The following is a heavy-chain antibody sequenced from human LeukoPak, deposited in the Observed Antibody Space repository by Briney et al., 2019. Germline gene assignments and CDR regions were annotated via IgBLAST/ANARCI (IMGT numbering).Heavy chain of an antibody. Sequence: PGGSLRLSCSASGFTFSSYSMHWVRQAPGNGLESVSAIIDNGVSTFYADSVKGRFTISRDNSKNTLYLQMSSLRPEDSTIYYCVFSPRTVTSNPWGQGTLVTVSS. CDR1: GFTFSSYS. J-gene: IGHJ5*02. D-gene: IGHD4-11*01. CDR3: VFSPRTVTSNP. CDR2: IIDNGVST. V-gene: IGHV3-64D*08.